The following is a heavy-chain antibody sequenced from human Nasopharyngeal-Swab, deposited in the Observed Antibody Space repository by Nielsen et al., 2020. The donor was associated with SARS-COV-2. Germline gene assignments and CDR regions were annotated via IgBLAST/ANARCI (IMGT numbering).Heavy chain of an antibody. J-gene: IGHJ6*02. Sequence: GESLKISCAASGFTVSSNYMSWVSQAPGKGPEWVSVIYSGGSTYYADSVKGRFTISRDNSKNTLYLQMNSLRAEDTAVYYCARDLYRQQWPLYNYYGMDVWGQGTTVTVSS. D-gene: IGHD6-19*01. CDR3: ARDLYRQQWPLYNYYGMDV. CDR2: IYSGGST. CDR1: GFTVSSNY. V-gene: IGHV3-53*01.